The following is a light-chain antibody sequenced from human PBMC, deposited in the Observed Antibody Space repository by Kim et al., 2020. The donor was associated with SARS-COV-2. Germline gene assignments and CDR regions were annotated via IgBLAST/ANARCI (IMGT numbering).Light chain of an antibody. Sequence: PGKAGRISWGESKIERNGGDWVRQKPGQARVLVNYYNSDRPSGIPGRFSGSNSGNTATLTISRVEAGDEADYYCQVWDDSSDHRGFGGGTQLTVL. CDR3: QVWDDSSDHRG. CDR1: KIERNG. CDR2: YNS. V-gene: IGLV3-21*04. J-gene: IGLJ3*02.